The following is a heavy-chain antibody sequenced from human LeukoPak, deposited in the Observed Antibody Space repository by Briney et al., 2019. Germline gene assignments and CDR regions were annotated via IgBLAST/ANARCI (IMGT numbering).Heavy chain of an antibody. V-gene: IGHV3-64D*09. D-gene: IGHD2-15*01. CDR2: ISSTGGST. CDR3: VRDTSYCSGGRCFATYSFDY. Sequence: GGSLRLSCSASGFTFSNYAMHWVRQAPGKGLECISTISSTGGSTYYADSVKGRFTISRDNSKNTLYLQMSSLRPEDAAVYYCVRDTSYCSGGRCFATYSFDYWGQGTRVTVSS. J-gene: IGHJ4*02. CDR1: GFTFSNYA.